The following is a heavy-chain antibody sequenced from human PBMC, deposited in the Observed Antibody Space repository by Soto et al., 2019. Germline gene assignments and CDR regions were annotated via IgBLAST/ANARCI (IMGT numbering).Heavy chain of an antibody. CDR3: ARAFGDTNWFDP. J-gene: IGHJ5*02. CDR2: IIPIFGTA. V-gene: IGHV1-69*13. D-gene: IGHD3-3*01. CDR1: GGTFSSYA. Sequence: SVKVSCKASGGTFSSYAISWVRQAPGQGLEWMGGIIPIFGTANYAQKFQGRVTITADESTSTAYMELSSLRSEDTAVYYCARAFGDTNWFDPWGQGTLVTVSS.